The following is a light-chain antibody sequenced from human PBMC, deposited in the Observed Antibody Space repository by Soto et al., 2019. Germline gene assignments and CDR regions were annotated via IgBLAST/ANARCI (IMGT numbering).Light chain of an antibody. CDR2: DAS. Sequence: EILLTQSPATLSLSPGERATLSCRASQSVSSYLAWYQQKPGQAPRLLIYDASNRATGIPARFSGSGSGTDFTLTISRLELEDFAVYYCQQYNSSPLTFGGGTKVE. CDR1: QSVSSY. V-gene: IGKV3-11*01. J-gene: IGKJ4*01. CDR3: QQYNSSPLT.